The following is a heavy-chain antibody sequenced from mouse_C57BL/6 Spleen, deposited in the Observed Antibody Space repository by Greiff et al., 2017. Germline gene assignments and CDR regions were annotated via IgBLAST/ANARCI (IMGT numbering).Heavy chain of an antibody. D-gene: IGHD1-1*01. CDR3: ARAYGSRNCAMDY. CDR2: ISSGSSTI. Sequence: EVHLVESGGGLVKPGGSLKLSCAASGFTFSDYGMHWVRQAPEKGLEWVAYISSGSSTIYYADTVKGRFTISRDNAKNTLFLQMTSLRSEDTAMYYCARAYGSRNCAMDYWGQGTSVTVSS. V-gene: IGHV5-17*01. CDR1: GFTFSDYG. J-gene: IGHJ4*01.